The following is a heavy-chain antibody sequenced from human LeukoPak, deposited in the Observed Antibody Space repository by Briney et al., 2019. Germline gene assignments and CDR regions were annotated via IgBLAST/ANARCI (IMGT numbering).Heavy chain of an antibody. Sequence: GGSLRLPCAASGFTFSSYAMSWVRQAPGKGLEWDSTFSGSGGSTYYADSVKGRFTISRDNSKNTLSLQMNSLRAEDTAVYYCAKGDTQGYCSGGSCYSTDYWGQGTLVTVSS. D-gene: IGHD2-15*01. CDR3: AKGDTQGYCSGGSCYSTDY. J-gene: IGHJ4*02. V-gene: IGHV3-23*01. CDR2: FSGSGGST. CDR1: GFTFSSYA.